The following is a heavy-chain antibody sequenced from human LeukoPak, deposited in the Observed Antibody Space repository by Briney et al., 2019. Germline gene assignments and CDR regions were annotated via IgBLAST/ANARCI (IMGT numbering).Heavy chain of an antibody. Sequence: ASVKVSCKASGYTFTGYYMHWVRPAPGQGLEWMGWINPNSGGTNYAQKFQGWVTMTRDTSISTAYMELSRLRSDDTAVYYCARVRTGYYFDYWGQGTLVTVSS. V-gene: IGHV1-2*04. CDR3: ARVRTGYYFDY. CDR1: GYTFTGYY. D-gene: IGHD1-14*01. J-gene: IGHJ4*02. CDR2: INPNSGGT.